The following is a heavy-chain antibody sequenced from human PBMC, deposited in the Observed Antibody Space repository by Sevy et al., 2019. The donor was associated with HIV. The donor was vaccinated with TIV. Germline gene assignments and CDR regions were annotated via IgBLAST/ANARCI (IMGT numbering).Heavy chain of an antibody. D-gene: IGHD3-16*02. V-gene: IGHV3-30*04. J-gene: IGHJ4*02. CDR2: ISYNGSNK. Sequence: GGSLRLSCAASGFTFSSYAMHWVRQAPGKGLEWVAVISYNGSNKYYADSVKGRFTISRDNSKNTLYLQMNSLRAEETAVYYCARDSPKYYDYVWGSYRSYYFDYWGQGTLVTVSS. CDR3: ARDSPKYYDYVWGSYRSYYFDY. CDR1: GFTFSSYA.